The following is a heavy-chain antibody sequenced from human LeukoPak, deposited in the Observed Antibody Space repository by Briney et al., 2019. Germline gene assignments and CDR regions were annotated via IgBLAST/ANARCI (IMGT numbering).Heavy chain of an antibody. V-gene: IGHV4-4*07. Sequence: SETLSLTCTVSAGSFNSWDWGWVRQPAGRGLEWVGRIYTTGKTDYNPALKSRLTLSVDTSKRQFSLNMRSVTAADTAIYFCARHGYTASHYFLDYWSQGTLVTVSS. CDR3: ARHGYTASHYFLDY. J-gene: IGHJ4*02. D-gene: IGHD1-26*01. CDR2: IYTTGKT. CDR1: AGSFNSWD.